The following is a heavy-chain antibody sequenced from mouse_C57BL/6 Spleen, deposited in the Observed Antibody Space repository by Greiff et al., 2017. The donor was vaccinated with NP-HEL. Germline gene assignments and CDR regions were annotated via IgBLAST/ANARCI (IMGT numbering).Heavy chain of an antibody. D-gene: IGHD1-1*01. CDR3: ARESTTVVATGYFDY. V-gene: IGHV1-59*01. CDR1: GYTFTSYW. Sequence: QVQLQQPGAELVRPGTSVKLSCKASGYTFTSYWMHWVKQRPGQGLEWIGVIDPSDSYTNYNQKFKGKATLTVDTSSSTAYMLLSSLTSEDSAVYYCARESTTVVATGYFDYWGQGTTLTVSS. J-gene: IGHJ2*01. CDR2: IDPSDSYT.